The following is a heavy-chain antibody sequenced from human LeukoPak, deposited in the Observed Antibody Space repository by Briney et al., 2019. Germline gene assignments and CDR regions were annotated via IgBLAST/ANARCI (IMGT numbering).Heavy chain of an antibody. D-gene: IGHD3-22*01. CDR2: MNPNSGNT. CDR3: ARLHESYFEAY. Sequence: AAVKESLQASGYTFAGYYMHWVRQATGQGLEWMGWMNPNSGNTGYAQKFQGRVTMTRNTSISTAYMELSSLRSEDTAVYYCARLHESYFEAYWGQ. CDR1: GYTFAGYY. J-gene: IGHJ4*01. V-gene: IGHV1-8*02.